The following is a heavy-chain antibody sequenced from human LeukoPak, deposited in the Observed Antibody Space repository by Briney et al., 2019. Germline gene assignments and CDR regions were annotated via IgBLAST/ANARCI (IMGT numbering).Heavy chain of an antibody. Sequence: ASVKVSCKASGYTFTGYYMHWVRQAPGQGLEWMGWINPNSGGTNYAQKFQGRVTMTRDTSISTAYMELSGLRSDDTAVYYCAREDLAAAGYDYWGQGTLVTVSS. J-gene: IGHJ4*02. CDR3: AREDLAAAGYDY. CDR2: INPNSGGT. CDR1: GYTFTGYY. D-gene: IGHD6-13*01. V-gene: IGHV1-2*02.